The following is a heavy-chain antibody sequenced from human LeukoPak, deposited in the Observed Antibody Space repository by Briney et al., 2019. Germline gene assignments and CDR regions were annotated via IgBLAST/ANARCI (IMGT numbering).Heavy chain of an antibody. Sequence: GASVKASCKTSGYTFTNYYMHWVRQAPGQGLEWMGIINPSGTSTTYAQKFQGRVTMTRDTSTSTDFMELSSLRSEDTAVYYCARHDLGGSSPFAYWGQGTLVIVSS. V-gene: IGHV1-46*01. CDR2: INPSGTST. CDR1: GYTFTNYY. J-gene: IGHJ4*02. CDR3: ARHDLGGSSPFAY. D-gene: IGHD2-15*01.